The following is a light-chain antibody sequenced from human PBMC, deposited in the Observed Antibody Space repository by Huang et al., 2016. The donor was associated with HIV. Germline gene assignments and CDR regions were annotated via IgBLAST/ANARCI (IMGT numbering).Light chain of an antibody. Sequence: ELVMTQSPATLSVSPGERATLSCRASQSVSNLAWYQQKPGQAPRRLIYGAATRPTGIPARFGGSGSGTEFTRTVSSLQFEDSAVYYCQQYNNWPPGDTFGQGTKLEIK. J-gene: IGKJ2*01. CDR2: GAA. V-gene: IGKV3-15*01. CDR1: QSVSN. CDR3: QQYNNWPPGDT.